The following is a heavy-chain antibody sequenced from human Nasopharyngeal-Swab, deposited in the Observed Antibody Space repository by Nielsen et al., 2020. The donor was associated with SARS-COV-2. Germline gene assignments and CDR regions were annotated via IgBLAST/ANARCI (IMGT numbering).Heavy chain of an antibody. V-gene: IGHV4-31*02. D-gene: IGHD3-10*01. Sequence: WIRQPPGKGLEWIGYIYYSGSTYYNPSLKSRVTISVDTSKNQFSLKLSSVTAADTAVYYGARGGGWFGELLGGYYYYYYMDVWGKGTTVTVSS. J-gene: IGHJ6*03. CDR2: IYYSGST. CDR3: ARGGGWFGELLGGYYYYYYMDV.